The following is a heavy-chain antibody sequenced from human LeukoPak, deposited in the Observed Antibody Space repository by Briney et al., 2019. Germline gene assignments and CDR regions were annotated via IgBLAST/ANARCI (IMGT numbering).Heavy chain of an antibody. CDR1: GGSFSGYY. CDR3: ASVSGSYYRPPRDY. Sequence: SETLSLTCAVYGGSFSGYYWSCIRQPPGKGLEWIGEINHSGSTNYNPSLKSRVTISVDTSKNQFSLKLSSVTAADTAVYYCASVSGSYYRPPRDYWGQGTLVTVSS. D-gene: IGHD3-10*01. V-gene: IGHV4-34*01. CDR2: INHSGST. J-gene: IGHJ4*02.